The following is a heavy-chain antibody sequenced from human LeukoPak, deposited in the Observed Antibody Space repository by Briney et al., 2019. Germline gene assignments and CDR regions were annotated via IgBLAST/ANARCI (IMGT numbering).Heavy chain of an antibody. CDR2: ISSSGSTI. Sequence: GSLRLSCAASGFTFSSYEMNWVRQAPGKGLEWVSYISSSGSTIYYADSVKGRFTISRDNAKNSLYLQMNSLRAEDTAVYYCAREGSYGQTDYWGQGTTVTVSS. V-gene: IGHV3-48*03. D-gene: IGHD5-18*01. J-gene: IGHJ4*03. CDR1: GFTFSSYE. CDR3: AREGSYGQTDY.